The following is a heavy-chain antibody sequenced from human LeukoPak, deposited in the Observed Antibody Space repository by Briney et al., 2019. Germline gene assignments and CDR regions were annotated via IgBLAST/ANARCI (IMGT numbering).Heavy chain of an antibody. CDR1: GXSISSYY. J-gene: IGHJ4*02. CDR2: IYYSGST. CDR3: ARVGAAKRDFDS. V-gene: IGHV4-59*08. Sequence: PSETLSLTCTVSGXSISSYYWSWIRQPPGKGLEWIGDIYYSGSTNYNPSLKSRVTISVDTSKNHFSLRLSSVTAADTAVYYCARVGAAKRDFDSWGQGILVTVSS. D-gene: IGHD1-26*01.